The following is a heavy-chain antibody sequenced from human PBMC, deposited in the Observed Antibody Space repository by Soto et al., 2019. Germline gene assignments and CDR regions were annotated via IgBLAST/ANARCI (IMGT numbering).Heavy chain of an antibody. J-gene: IGHJ6*02. V-gene: IGHV4-59*01. CDR1: GGSISSYY. Sequence: SETLSLTCAVSGGSISSYYWSWIRQPPGKGLEWIGYIYYSGSTNYNPSLKSRVTISVDTSKNQFSLKLSSVTAADTAVYYCARDLRTDRYYYYYGMDVWGQGTTVTVSS. CDR3: ARDLRTDRYYYYYGMDV. D-gene: IGHD3-9*01. CDR2: IYYSGST.